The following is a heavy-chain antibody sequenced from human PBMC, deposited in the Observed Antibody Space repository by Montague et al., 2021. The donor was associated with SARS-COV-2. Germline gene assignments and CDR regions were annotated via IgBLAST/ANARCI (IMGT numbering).Heavy chain of an antibody. CDR2: INHSGST. J-gene: IGHJ4*02. CDR3: ARNLWYYYDSSGYYLDY. Sequence: SETLSLTCAVYGGSFSGYYWSWIRQPPGKGLEWIGEINHSGSTNYNPSLKSRVTISVDTSKNQFSLKLSSVTAADTAVYYCARNLWYYYDSSGYYLDYWGQGTLVTVSS. V-gene: IGHV4-34*01. D-gene: IGHD3-22*01. CDR1: GGSFSGYY.